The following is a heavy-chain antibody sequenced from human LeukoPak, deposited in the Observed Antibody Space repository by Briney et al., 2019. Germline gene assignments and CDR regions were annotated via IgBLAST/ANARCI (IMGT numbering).Heavy chain of an antibody. V-gene: IGHV3-23*01. CDR2: ISGSGGST. D-gene: IGHD6-13*01. CDR3: ANTGYSSSWGEYFQH. J-gene: IGHJ1*01. CDR1: GVTFSSYA. Sequence: PGGSLRLSCAASGVTFSSYAMSWVSQAPGKGREWGSAISGSGGSTYYADSVKGRFTISRDNSKNTLYLQMNSLRAEDTAVYYCANTGYSSSWGEYFQHWGQGTLVTVSS.